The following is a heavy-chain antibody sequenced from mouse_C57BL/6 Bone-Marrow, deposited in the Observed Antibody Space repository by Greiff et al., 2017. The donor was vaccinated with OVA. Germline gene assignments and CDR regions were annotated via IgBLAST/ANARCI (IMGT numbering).Heavy chain of an antibody. CDR1: GYTFTSYW. Sequence: QVQLQQPGAELVMPGASVKLSCKASGYTFTSYWMHWVKQRPGQGLEWIGEIDPSDSYTNYNQKFKGKSTLTVDESSSTAYMQLSSLASEDCAVYYCARWGLRSFDYWGQGTTLTVSS. V-gene: IGHV1-69*01. CDR2: IDPSDSYT. CDR3: ARWGLRSFDY. D-gene: IGHD1-1*01. J-gene: IGHJ2*01.